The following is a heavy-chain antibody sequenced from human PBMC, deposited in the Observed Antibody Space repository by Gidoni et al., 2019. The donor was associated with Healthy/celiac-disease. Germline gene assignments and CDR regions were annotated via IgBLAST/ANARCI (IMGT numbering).Heavy chain of an antibody. D-gene: IGHD5-18*01. V-gene: IGHV3-23*01. CDR3: AKEVGIQLWDNLFDY. CDR1: GFTFSRYA. CDR2: ISGSGGST. J-gene: IGHJ4*02. Sequence: EVQLLESGGGLVQPGGSLRLSFAASGFTFSRYAMSWVRQAPGKGLEWVSAISGSGGSTYYADAVKGRFTISRDNSKNTLYLQMNSLRAEDTAVYYCAKEVGIQLWDNLFDYWGQGTLVTVSS.